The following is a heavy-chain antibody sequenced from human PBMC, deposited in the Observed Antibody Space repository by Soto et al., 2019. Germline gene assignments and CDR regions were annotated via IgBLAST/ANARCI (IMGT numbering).Heavy chain of an antibody. J-gene: IGHJ6*02. CDR1: GGTFSSYS. Sequence: QVQLVQSGAEVKKPGSSVKVSCKASGGTFSSYSISWVRHAPGQGLEWMGGIIPIFATANYAQKFRGRVTITADESTSTAYMELSSLRSEDTAVYYCASPPSSSRYYYGMDVWGQGTTVTVSS. D-gene: IGHD6-13*01. V-gene: IGHV1-69*12. CDR3: ASPPSSSRYYYGMDV. CDR2: IIPIFATA.